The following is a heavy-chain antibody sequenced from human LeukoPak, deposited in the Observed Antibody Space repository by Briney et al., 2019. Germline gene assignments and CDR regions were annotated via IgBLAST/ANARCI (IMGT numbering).Heavy chain of an antibody. CDR2: INSDGSST. D-gene: IGHD3-22*01. Sequence: GGSLRLSCAASGFTFSDYYMSWIRQAPGKGLVWVSRINSDGSSTSYADSVKGRFTISRDNAKNTLYLQMNSLRAEDTAVYYCARGGYYYDSSGYYQFDYWGQGTLVTVSS. J-gene: IGHJ4*02. V-gene: IGHV3-74*01. CDR3: ARGGYYYDSSGYYQFDY. CDR1: GFTFSDYY.